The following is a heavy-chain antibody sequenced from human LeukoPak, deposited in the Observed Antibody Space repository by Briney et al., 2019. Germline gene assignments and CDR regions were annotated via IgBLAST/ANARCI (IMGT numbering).Heavy chain of an antibody. CDR2: ISYSGYT. J-gene: IGHJ4*02. Sequence: WETLSLTCTVSGGSISSYYSYWIRQTPGKGLEWVGFISYSGYTTYSPSLKSRVAISVDTAKSPFSLRLNSLSAADTAIYYCARGGNDNGGMFFDSWAQGNLVTVSS. V-gene: IGHV4-59*01. CDR3: ARGGNDNGGMFFDS. CDR1: GGSISSYY. D-gene: IGHD3-10*02.